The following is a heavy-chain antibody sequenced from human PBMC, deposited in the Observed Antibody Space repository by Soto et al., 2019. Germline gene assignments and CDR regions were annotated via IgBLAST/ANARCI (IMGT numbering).Heavy chain of an antibody. V-gene: IGHV3-23*01. CDR2: ITESGGRT. Sequence: GGSLRLSCADSGFTFSSYAMSCVRQAPGKGLEWVSAITESGGRTFYADSVKGRFTISRDNSKNTLYLQMKSLRAEDTAVYYCEKDSAGTTAFAYWAQGALVTLSS. D-gene: IGHD1-7*01. J-gene: IGHJ4*02. CDR3: EKDSAGTTAFAY. CDR1: GFTFSSYA.